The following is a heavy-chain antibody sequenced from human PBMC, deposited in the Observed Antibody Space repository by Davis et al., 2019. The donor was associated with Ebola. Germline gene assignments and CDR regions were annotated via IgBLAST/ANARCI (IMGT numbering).Heavy chain of an antibody. Sequence: MPSETLSLTCTASGGSISSYYWSWIRQPPGKGLEWIGYIYYSGSTNYNPSLKSRVTISVDTSKNQFSLKLSSVTAADTAVYYCARGGAYYDFWSGYYPFDYWGQGTLVTVSS. CDR1: GGSISSYY. D-gene: IGHD3-3*01. CDR2: IYYSGST. J-gene: IGHJ4*02. V-gene: IGHV4-59*01. CDR3: ARGGAYYDFWSGYYPFDY.